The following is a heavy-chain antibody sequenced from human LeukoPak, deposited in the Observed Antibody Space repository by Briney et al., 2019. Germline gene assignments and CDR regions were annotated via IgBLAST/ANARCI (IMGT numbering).Heavy chain of an antibody. Sequence: PGGSLRLSCAASGFTFSSYEMNWVRQAPGKGLEWVSYISSSSSPIYYADSVKGRFTISRDNAKNSLYLQMNSLRAEDTAVYYCVRDHHRRLYDSQARDTFDIWGQGTVVTVSS. CDR3: VRDHHRRLYDSQARDTFDI. J-gene: IGHJ3*02. V-gene: IGHV3-48*01. D-gene: IGHD3-22*01. CDR1: GFTFSSYE. CDR2: ISSSSSPI.